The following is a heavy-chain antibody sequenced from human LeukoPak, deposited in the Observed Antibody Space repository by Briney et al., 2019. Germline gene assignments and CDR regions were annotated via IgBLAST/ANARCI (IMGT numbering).Heavy chain of an antibody. CDR1: GFTFSSYW. J-gene: IGHJ4*02. V-gene: IGHV3-7*03. Sequence: GGSLRLSCAASGFTFSSYWMSWVRQAPGKGLEWVANIKQDGSEKYYVGSVKGRFTISRDNSRDRIYLQMNSLRTDDTAVYYCARLQPLVIPAAKLGFDYWGQGTLVTVSS. D-gene: IGHD2-2*01. CDR3: ARLQPLVIPAAKLGFDY. CDR2: IKQDGSEK.